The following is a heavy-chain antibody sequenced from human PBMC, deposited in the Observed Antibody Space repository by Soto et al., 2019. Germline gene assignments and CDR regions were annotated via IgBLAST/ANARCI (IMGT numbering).Heavy chain of an antibody. CDR2: IIPILGIA. V-gene: IGHV1-69*08. CDR3: AREDRIVATDDAFDI. D-gene: IGHD5-12*01. CDR1: GGTFSSYT. Sequence: QVQLVQSGAAVKKPGSSVKVSCKASGGTFSSYTISWVRQAPGQGLEWMGRIIPILGIANYAQKFQGRVTITADKSTSTAYMELSSLRSEDTAVYYCAREDRIVATDDAFDIWGQGTMVTVSS. J-gene: IGHJ3*02.